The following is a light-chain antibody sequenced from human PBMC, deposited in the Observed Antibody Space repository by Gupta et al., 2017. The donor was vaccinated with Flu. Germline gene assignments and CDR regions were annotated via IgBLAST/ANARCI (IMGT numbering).Light chain of an antibody. V-gene: IGKV3-20*01. CDR2: ATS. J-gene: IGKJ3*01. Sequence: TLSLSPVEGASLSCRASQNVNNNYLAWYQQRPGQAPRLLIYATSSRATGISDRFSGTGSGTDFTLTISRLEPEDFAVYYCQHYGTSPLLTFGPGTRVDIK. CDR1: QNVNNNY. CDR3: QHYGTSPLLT.